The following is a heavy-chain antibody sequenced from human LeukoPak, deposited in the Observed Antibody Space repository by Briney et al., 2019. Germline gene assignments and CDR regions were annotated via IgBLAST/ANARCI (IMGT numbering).Heavy chain of an antibody. D-gene: IGHD2/OR15-2a*01. CDR1: GYTFTGYY. V-gene: IGHV1-2*06. Sequence: GSVKVSCKASGYTFTGYYMHWVRQAPGQGLEWMGRINPNSGGTNYAQKFQGRVTMNRDTSINTAYMELSRLRSDDTAVYYCARPLGVIADYYYATDVWGQGTTVADSS. CDR2: INPNSGGT. CDR3: ARPLGVIADYYYATDV. J-gene: IGHJ6*02.